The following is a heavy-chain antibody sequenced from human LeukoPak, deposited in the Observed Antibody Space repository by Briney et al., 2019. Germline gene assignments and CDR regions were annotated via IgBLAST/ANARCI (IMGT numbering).Heavy chain of an antibody. CDR1: GGSISSYY. Sequence: TSETLSLTCTVSGGSISSYYWGWIRQPPAKGLEWIGYIYTSGSTNYNPSLKSRVTISVDTSKNQFSLKLSSVTAADTAVYYCARDCVMVGSTGYYYYGMDVWGQGTTVTVSS. CDR3: ARDCVMVGSTGYYYYGMDV. CDR2: IYTSGST. V-gene: IGHV4-59*01. D-gene: IGHD2-8*01. J-gene: IGHJ6*02.